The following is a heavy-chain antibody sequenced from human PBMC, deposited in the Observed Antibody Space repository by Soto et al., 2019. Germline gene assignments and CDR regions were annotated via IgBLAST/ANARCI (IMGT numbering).Heavy chain of an antibody. J-gene: IGHJ4*02. CDR2: ISAYNGNT. CDR1: GYTFTSYG. D-gene: IGHD4-17*01. CDR3: AREGAIFPDYGDHNFDY. Sequence: QVQLVQSGAEVKKPGASVKVSCKASGYTFTSYGISWVRQAPGQGLEWMGWISAYNGNTNYAKKLKGRVTMITDTATSTAYMELRRLRSDDTAVYYRAREGAIFPDYGDHNFDYWGQGTLVTVSS. V-gene: IGHV1-18*01.